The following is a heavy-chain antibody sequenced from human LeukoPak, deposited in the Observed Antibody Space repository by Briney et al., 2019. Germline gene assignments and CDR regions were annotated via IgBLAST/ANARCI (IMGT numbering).Heavy chain of an antibody. CDR2: VSHSGSIP. D-gene: IGHD3-3*01. Sequence: GEPLRLSCTASGFTFSSYATSWFRQAPGKGLKWISGVSHSGSIPYYADPVKGRFTISRDNPKDTRFLQMASLTAADTARYYCAKDVWLVTVGSKTFDLWGPGSLFSLSS. CDR3: AKDVWLVTVGSKTFDL. V-gene: IGHV3-23*05. J-gene: IGHJ2*01. CDR1: GFTFSSYA.